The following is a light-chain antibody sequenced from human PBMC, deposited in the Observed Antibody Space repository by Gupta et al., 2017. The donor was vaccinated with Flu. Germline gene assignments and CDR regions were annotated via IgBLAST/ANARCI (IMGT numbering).Light chain of an antibody. CDR3: QQYRSSPWT. CDR1: QTIDSW. J-gene: IGKJ1*01. CDR2: KAP. V-gene: IGKV1-5*03. Sequence: PSTLSASVGDRVTITCRASQTIDSWLAWYQKKPGRAPKSLIYKAPSLETGVPSRFSGSGSGTEFSLTISSLQPDDFATYYCQQYRSSPWTFGQGTKVEIK.